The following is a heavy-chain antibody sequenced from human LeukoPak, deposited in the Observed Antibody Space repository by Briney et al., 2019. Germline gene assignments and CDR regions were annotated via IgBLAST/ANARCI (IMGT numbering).Heavy chain of an antibody. Sequence: GASVKVSCKASGYTFTNYYMHWVRQAPGQGLEWMGWINPNSGGTNYAQKFQGRVTLTRDTSISTAYMELSRLRSDETAVYYCARQMVRGVIYLVDYWGQGTLVTVSS. CDR2: INPNSGGT. CDR1: GYTFTNYY. J-gene: IGHJ4*02. CDR3: ARQMVRGVIYLVDY. D-gene: IGHD3-10*01. V-gene: IGHV1-2*02.